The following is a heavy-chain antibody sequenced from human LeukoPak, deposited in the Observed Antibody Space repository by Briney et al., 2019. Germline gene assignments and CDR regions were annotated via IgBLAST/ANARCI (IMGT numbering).Heavy chain of an antibody. CDR1: GGSISSYY. D-gene: IGHD3-22*01. V-gene: IGHV4-59*08. CDR3: ARRTYYYDSSGYPTYDAFDI. J-gene: IGHJ3*02. CDR2: IHYSGST. Sequence: SETLSLTCTVSGGSISSYYWSWIRQPPGKGLEWIGYIHYSGSTNYNPSLKSRVTISVDTSKNQFSLKLSSVTAADTAVYYCARRTYYYDSSGYPTYDAFDIWGQGTMVTVSS.